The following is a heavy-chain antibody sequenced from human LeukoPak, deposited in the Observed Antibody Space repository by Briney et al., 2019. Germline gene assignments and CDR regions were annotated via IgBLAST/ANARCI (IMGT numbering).Heavy chain of an antibody. CDR1: GVTFSSYT. D-gene: IGHD6-19*01. CDR3: AIEGGIAVAGRSY. CDR2: IIPILGIA. V-gene: IGHV1-69*02. J-gene: IGHJ4*02. Sequence: SVKVSCKASGVTFSSYTISWVRQAPGQGLEWMGRIIPILGIANYAQRFQGRVTITADKSTSTAYMELSSLRSEDTAVYYCAIEGGIAVAGRSYWGQGTLVTVSS.